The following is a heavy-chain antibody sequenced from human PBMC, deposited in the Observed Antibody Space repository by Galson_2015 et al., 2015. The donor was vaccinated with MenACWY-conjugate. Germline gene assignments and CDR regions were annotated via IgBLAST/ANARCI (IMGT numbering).Heavy chain of an antibody. Sequence: SLRLSCAASRFIFSSYGMHWVRQAPGKGLEWVAVISYDGSDTYYADSVKGRFTISRDNSKNTMYLQMNSLRTEDTAIYYCAKEGLLGLVILGYVDNWGQGTLVTVSS. D-gene: IGHD3/OR15-3a*01. CDR2: ISYDGSDT. J-gene: IGHJ4*02. CDR1: RFIFSSYG. V-gene: IGHV3-30*18. CDR3: AKEGLLGLVILGYVDN.